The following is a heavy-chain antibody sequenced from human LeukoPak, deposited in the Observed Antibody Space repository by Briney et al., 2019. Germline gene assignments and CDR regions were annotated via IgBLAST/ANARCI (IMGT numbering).Heavy chain of an antibody. D-gene: IGHD3-9*01. J-gene: IGHJ5*02. CDR3: ARPTSPYYDILTGSTSSYWFDP. CDR1: GGSISSSSYY. V-gene: IGHV4-39*01. CDR2: IYYSGST. Sequence: PSETLSLTCTVSGGSISSSSYYWGWIRQPPGKGLEWIGSIYYSGSTYYNPSLKSRVTISVDTSKNQFSLKLSSVTAADTAVYYCARPTSPYYDILTGSTSSYWFDPWGQGTLVTVSS.